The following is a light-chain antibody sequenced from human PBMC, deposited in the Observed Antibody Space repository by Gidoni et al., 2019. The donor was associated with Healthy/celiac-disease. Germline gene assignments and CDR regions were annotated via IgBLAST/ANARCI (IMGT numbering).Light chain of an antibody. CDR1: QGISSY. J-gene: IGKJ1*01. V-gene: IGKV1-8*01. Sequence: AIRITQSPSSLSASTGDSVAITCRASQGISSYLAWYQQKPSRFSGSVSGTDFTLPISCLQSEDFATYYCQQYYSYPWTFGQGTKVEIK. CDR3: QQYYSYPWT.